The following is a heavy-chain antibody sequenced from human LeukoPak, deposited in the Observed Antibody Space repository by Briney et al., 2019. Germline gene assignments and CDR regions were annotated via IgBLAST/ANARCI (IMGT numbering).Heavy chain of an antibody. V-gene: IGHV3-74*01. CDR3: ASSRGPFDI. CDR1: GFTFSSYW. J-gene: IGHJ3*02. D-gene: IGHD3-10*01. CDR2: ISSDGSST. Sequence: GGSLRLSCAASGFTFSSYWMHWVRQAPGKGLVWVSRISSDGSSTSYAGSVRGRFTISRDNAKNTLYLQMNSLRVEDTAVYYCASSRGPFDIWGQGTMVTVSS.